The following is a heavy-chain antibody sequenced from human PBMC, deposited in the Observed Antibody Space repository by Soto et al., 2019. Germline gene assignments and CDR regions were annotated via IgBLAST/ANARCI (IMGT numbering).Heavy chain of an antibody. V-gene: IGHV4-59*08. CDR3: ASFPVNRGRDSSPILAS. CDR1: GDSMSSHY. Sequence: TSETLSLTCTVSGDSMSSHYWNWVRQTPGKGLEWIGCIYFTGSTIYNPSLESRVTMSVDTSKNQFSLRLNSVTAADTAVYYCASFPVNRGRDSSPILASWGQETWVPVPS. CDR2: IYFTGST. D-gene: IGHD3-22*01. J-gene: IGHJ4*02.